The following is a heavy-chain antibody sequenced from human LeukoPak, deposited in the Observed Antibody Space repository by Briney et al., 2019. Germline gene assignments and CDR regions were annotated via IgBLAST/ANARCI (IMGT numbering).Heavy chain of an antibody. V-gene: IGHV1-2*06. J-gene: IGHJ4*02. CDR3: ARESYGLSLNY. Sequence: ASVKVFCKASGYTFTGYYMHWVRQAPGQGLEWMGRINPNSGGTNYAQKFQGRVTMTRDTSISTAYMELSRLRSDDTAVYYCARESYGLSLNYWGQGTLVTVSS. D-gene: IGHD5-18*01. CDR2: INPNSGGT. CDR1: GYTFTGYY.